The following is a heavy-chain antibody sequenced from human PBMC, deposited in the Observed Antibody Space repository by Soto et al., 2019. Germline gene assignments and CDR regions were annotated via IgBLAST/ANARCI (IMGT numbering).Heavy chain of an antibody. CDR3: ARDPGSSSWYYYYGMDV. CDR1: GGSISSYY. CDR2: IYYSGST. Sequence: PSETLSLTCTVSGGSISSYYWSWIRQPPGKGLEWIGYIYYSGSTNYNPSLKSRVTISVDTSKNQFSLKLSSATAADTAVYYCARDPGSSSWYYYYGMDVWGQGTTVTVSS. D-gene: IGHD6-13*01. V-gene: IGHV4-59*01. J-gene: IGHJ6*02.